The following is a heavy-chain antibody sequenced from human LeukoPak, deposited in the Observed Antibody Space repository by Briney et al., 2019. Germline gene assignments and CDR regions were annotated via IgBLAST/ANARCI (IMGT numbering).Heavy chain of an antibody. CDR3: ANKPLLAPTPDS. Sequence: PGGSLRLSCAASGFTFSKYWMLWVRQAPGKGLESVSRINTDGTVTTYADSVKGRFTVSRDNADNTMFLQMNSVRDEDTAVYYCANKPLLAPTPDSWGQGTPVTVSS. D-gene: IGHD1-14*01. V-gene: IGHV3-74*01. CDR2: INTDGTVT. CDR1: GFTFSKYW. J-gene: IGHJ5*01.